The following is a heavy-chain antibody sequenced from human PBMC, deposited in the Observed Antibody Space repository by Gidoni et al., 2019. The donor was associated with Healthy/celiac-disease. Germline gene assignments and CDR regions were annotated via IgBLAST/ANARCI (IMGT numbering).Heavy chain of an antibody. J-gene: IGHJ2*01. Sequence: QLQLKESGPGLGTPSETLSITCTVTGGSISSSSYYWGWIRKPPGKGLEWIGSIYYSGSTYYNPSLKSRVPISVATSKNQFSLKLSSVTAADSALYYCARGPSGLYFDLWGRGTLVTVSS. CDR2: IYYSGST. CDR1: GGSISSSSYY. D-gene: IGHD6-19*01. V-gene: IGHV4-39*01. CDR3: ARGPSGLYFDL.